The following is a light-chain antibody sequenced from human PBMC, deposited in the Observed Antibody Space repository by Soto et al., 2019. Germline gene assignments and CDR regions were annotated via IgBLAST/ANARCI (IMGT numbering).Light chain of an antibody. V-gene: IGKV3-20*01. CDR2: AAS. Sequence: DIVLTQSPGTLSLSPGERATLSCRASQRISSNYLGWYQQKPGQAPRLLIYAASSRATGIPDRFSGSGSGTDFTLTISSLQPEDVATYYCQKYNSAPLTFGGGTKVDI. CDR1: QRISSNY. J-gene: IGKJ4*01. CDR3: QKYNSAPLT.